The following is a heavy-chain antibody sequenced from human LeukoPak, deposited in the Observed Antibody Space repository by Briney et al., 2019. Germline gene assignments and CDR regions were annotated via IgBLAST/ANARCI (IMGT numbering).Heavy chain of an antibody. CDR2: ISAYNGNT. D-gene: IGHD6-13*01. CDR3: AGAGIAAAGPDRYAGSDI. J-gene: IGHJ3*02. V-gene: IGHV1-18*01. CDR1: GYTFTSYG. Sequence: ASVKVSCKASGYTFTSYGISWVRQAPGQGLEWMGWISAYNGNTNYAQKLQGRVTMTTDTSTSTAYMELRSLRSDDTAVYYCAGAGIAAAGPDRYAGSDIWGQGTMVTVSS.